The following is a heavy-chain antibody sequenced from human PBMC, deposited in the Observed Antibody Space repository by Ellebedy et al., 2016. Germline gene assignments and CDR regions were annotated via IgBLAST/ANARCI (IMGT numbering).Heavy chain of an antibody. Sequence: SETLSLTXTVSGGSISSSSYYWGWIRQPPGKGLEWIGSMYYSGSTYYNPSLKSRVTISEDTSKNQFSLKVSPVTAADTAVYYCARIPKLAYCSGGSCYSHWFDPWGQGTLVTVSS. D-gene: IGHD2-15*01. CDR1: GGSISSSSYY. J-gene: IGHJ5*02. CDR2: MYYSGST. CDR3: ARIPKLAYCSGGSCYSHWFDP. V-gene: IGHV4-39*01.